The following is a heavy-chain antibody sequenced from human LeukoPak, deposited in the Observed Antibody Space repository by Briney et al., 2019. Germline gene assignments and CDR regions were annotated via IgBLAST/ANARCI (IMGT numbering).Heavy chain of an antibody. V-gene: IGHV3-23*01. Sequence: GGSLRLSCAASGFTFSSYAMSWVRQAPGKGLEWVSTIATSGGGTNYADSVQGRFTISRDNSKKKLYLQMNSLRAEDTAVYYCVKVEQWLIFDYWGQGTLVTVSS. CDR1: GFTFSSYA. CDR2: IATSGGGT. J-gene: IGHJ4*02. D-gene: IGHD5-12*01. CDR3: VKVEQWLIFDY.